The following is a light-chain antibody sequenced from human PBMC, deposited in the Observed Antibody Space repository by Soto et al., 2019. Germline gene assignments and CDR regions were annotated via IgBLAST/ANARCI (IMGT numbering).Light chain of an antibody. J-gene: IGKJ4*01. CDR3: QQCKDWPLT. CDR1: QSVSIN. Sequence: EIVMTQSPATLSVSPGERATLSCRASQSVSINLAWFQQKPGQAPRLLIYGASTRATGIPARFSGSGSGTEFTLTISSLQSEDFAVYYCQQCKDWPLTCGGGTKGDNK. CDR2: GAS. V-gene: IGKV3-15*01.